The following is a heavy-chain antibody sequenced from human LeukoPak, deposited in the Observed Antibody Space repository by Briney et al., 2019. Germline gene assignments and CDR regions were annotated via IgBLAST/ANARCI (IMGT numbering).Heavy chain of an antibody. J-gene: IGHJ4*02. Sequence: PGGSLLLSCAASGLTFSSYAMSWVRQAPGKGLEWVSAISGSGGSTYHADSVKGRFTISRDNSKNTLYLQMNGLRAEDTAVYYCAPLGGSSGWRFDYWGQGTLVTVSS. CDR1: GLTFSSYA. D-gene: IGHD6-19*01. V-gene: IGHV3-23*01. CDR2: ISGSGGST. CDR3: APLGGSSGWRFDY.